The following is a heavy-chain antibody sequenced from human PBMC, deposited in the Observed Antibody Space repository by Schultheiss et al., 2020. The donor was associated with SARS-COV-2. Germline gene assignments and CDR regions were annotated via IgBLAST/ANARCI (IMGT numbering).Heavy chain of an antibody. CDR2: ISSSSSYI. Sequence: GESLKISCAASGFTFSDYYMTWIRQAPGKGLEWVSSISSSSSYIYYADSVKGRFTISRDNSKNTLYLQMNSLRAEDTAVYYCAREGQSVDYWGQGTLVTVSS. CDR1: GFTFSDYY. CDR3: AREGQSVDY. J-gene: IGHJ4*02. V-gene: IGHV3-11*06.